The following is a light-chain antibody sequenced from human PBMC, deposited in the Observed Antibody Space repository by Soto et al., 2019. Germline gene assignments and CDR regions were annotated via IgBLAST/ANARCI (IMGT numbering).Light chain of an antibody. CDR3: QSSDSSNWV. J-gene: IGLJ3*02. CDR2: EDN. Sequence: NFMLTQPHSVSESPGKTVTISCTRSSGSIASNYVQWYQQRPGSSPTTVIYEDNQRPSGVPDRFSGSIGSSSNSASLTISGLKTEDEADYYCQSSDSSNWVFGGGTKLTVL. V-gene: IGLV6-57*01. CDR1: SGSIASNY.